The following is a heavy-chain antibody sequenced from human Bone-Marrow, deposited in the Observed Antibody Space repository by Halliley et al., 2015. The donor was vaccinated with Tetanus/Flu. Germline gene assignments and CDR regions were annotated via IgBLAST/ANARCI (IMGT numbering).Heavy chain of an antibody. CDR3: ARRLYGGTLGFDI. D-gene: IGHD4-17*01. CDR2: IDPSNSHF. J-gene: IGHJ3*02. V-gene: IGHV5-10-1*01. Sequence: WMGKIDPSNSHFSYSPSFQGHVPISADNSIPTAYLRWGSLKASDTAMYYCARRLYGGTLGFDIWGQGTMVTVSS.